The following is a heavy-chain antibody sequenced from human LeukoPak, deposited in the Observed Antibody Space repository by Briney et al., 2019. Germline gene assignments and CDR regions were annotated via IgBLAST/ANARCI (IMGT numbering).Heavy chain of an antibody. CDR1: EYTFTGYQ. V-gene: IGHV1-2*02. D-gene: IGHD2-2*01. Sequence: ASVKVSCKASEYTFTGYQIHWVRQAPGQGLEWMGWINPNSGDTNHAQNFQGRVTMTRDTSISTAYMELNRLRSDDTAVYYCAREHRRYCSSTSCYHDSFDIWGQGTTVTVSS. CDR3: AREHRRYCSSTSCYHDSFDI. CDR2: INPNSGDT. J-gene: IGHJ3*02.